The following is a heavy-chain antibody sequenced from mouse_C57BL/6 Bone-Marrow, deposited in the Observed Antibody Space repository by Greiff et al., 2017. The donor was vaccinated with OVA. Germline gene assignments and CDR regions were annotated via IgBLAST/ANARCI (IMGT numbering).Heavy chain of an antibody. V-gene: IGHV1-15*01. CDR1: GYTFTDYE. CDR3: TRLRATTPQDFDY. J-gene: IGHJ2*01. Sequence: QVQLQQSGAELVRPGASVTLSCKASGYTFTDYEMHWVKQTPVHGLEWIGAIDPETGGTAYNQKFKGKAILTADKSSSTAYMELRSLTSEDSAVYYCTRLRATTPQDFDYWGQGTTLTVSS. D-gene: IGHD2-3*01. CDR2: IDPETGGT.